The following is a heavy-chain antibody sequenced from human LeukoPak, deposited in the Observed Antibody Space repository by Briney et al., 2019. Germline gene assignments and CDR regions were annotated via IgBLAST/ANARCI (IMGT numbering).Heavy chain of an antibody. J-gene: IGHJ4*02. CDR3: ARGSGSSWYFYFDY. CDR1: ELNFNDLA. V-gene: IGHV3-30*04. D-gene: IGHD6-13*01. Sequence: GGSLRLSCVSSELNFNDLALHWVRQAPGKGLEWVSLISHDGSIEKYADSVKGRFTISRDNAKNSLYLQMNSLRAEDTALYYCARGSGSSWYFYFDYWGQGTLVTVSS. CDR2: ISHDGSIE.